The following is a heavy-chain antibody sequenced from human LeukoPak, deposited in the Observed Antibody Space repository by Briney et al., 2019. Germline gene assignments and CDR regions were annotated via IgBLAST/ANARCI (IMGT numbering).Heavy chain of an antibody. D-gene: IGHD2-2*01. Sequence: PGGSLRLSCAASGFTFSTFEMNWVRQAPGKGLEWVSYISGSGNSIYADSVKGRFTISRDNAKNSLYLQMNGLRAEDTAVYYCAREEVVENAFDIWGQGTMVTVSS. CDR1: GFTFSTFE. V-gene: IGHV3-48*03. CDR2: ISGSGNSI. J-gene: IGHJ3*02. CDR3: AREEVVENAFDI.